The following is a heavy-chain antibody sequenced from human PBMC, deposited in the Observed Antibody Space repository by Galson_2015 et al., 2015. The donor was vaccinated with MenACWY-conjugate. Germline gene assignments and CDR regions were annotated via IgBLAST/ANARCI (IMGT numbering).Heavy chain of an antibody. Sequence: SVKVSCKASGYTFTNYDITWVRQAPGQGLEWMGWISHYNGNTRFGEKVQGRVSMTTDTSTNTAYMELRSLRSDDTAVYYCARLSLRDSGSNPNWLDPWGQGTLVTVSS. D-gene: IGHD3-10*01. CDR1: GYTFTNYD. V-gene: IGHV1-18*04. CDR2: ISHYNGNT. CDR3: ARLSLRDSGSNPNWLDP. J-gene: IGHJ5*02.